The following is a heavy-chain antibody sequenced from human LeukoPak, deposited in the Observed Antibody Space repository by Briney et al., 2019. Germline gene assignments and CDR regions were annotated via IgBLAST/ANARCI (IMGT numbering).Heavy chain of an antibody. CDR3: ARGGLWFGELLPHFDY. V-gene: IGHV3-30-3*01. CDR1: GFTFSGYP. J-gene: IGHJ4*02. CDR2: ISYDGSNK. Sequence: GGSLRLSCAASGFTFSGYPIHWVRQAPGKGLEWVAVISYDGSNKYYADSVKGRFTISRDNSKNTLYLQMNSLRAEDTAVYYCARGGLWFGELLPHFDYWGQGTLVTVSS. D-gene: IGHD3-10*01.